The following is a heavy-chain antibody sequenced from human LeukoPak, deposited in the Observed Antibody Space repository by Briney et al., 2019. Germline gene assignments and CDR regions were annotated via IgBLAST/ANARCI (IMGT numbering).Heavy chain of an antibody. CDR1: GASVTDTL. CDR3: VRDRAATQAWAELDL. CDR2: IYIDGRT. V-gene: IGHV3-66*02. J-gene: IGHJ5*02. Sequence: GGSLTLTCTLSGASVTDTLIDWVRQAPGKGPEWVALIYIDGRTVYTDSVKGRFTISRDNSKNMVYLQMNSLRSEDSALYYCVRDRAATQAWAELDLWGQGTLVTVSS. D-gene: IGHD6-25*01.